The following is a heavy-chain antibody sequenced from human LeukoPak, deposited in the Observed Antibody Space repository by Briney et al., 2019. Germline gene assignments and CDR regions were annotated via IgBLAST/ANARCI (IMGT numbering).Heavy chain of an antibody. J-gene: IGHJ2*01. CDR1: GGSIRSSYYY. D-gene: IGHD4-17*01. CDR3: ARDRTMTTVPWYFDL. CDR2: IYDSGST. Sequence: SETLSLTCTVSGGSIRSSYYYWGWIRQPPGKGLEWIWSIYDSGSTYYNPSLKSRVTISVDTSKNQFSLKLSSVTAADTAVYYCARDRTMTTVPWYFDLWGRGTLVTVSS. V-gene: IGHV4-39*07.